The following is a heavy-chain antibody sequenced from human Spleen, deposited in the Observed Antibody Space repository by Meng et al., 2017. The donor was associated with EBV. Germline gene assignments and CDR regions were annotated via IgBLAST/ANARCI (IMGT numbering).Heavy chain of an antibody. CDR3: ATPGTAANAYLFDS. CDR2: INPDSGGT. Sequence: QEQLVQSGTEVNEPGASVKVSCKASGYTFTDYYIHWVRQAPGQGLEWLGRINPDSGGTNYPRKFQGRVTMTRDTSVGTAYMELSRLTSDDTAVYYCATPGTAANAYLFDSWGQGTLVTVSS. V-gene: IGHV1-2*06. J-gene: IGHJ4*02. CDR1: GYTFTDYY. D-gene: IGHD2-15*01.